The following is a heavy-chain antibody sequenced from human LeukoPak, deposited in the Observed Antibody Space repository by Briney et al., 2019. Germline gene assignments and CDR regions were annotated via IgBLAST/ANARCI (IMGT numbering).Heavy chain of an antibody. CDR2: INPNSGGT. CDR1: GYTFSEHY. J-gene: IGHJ4*02. D-gene: IGHD3-22*01. Sequence: GASVKVSCKASGYTFSEHYMHWVRQAPGQGLEWMGRINPNSGGTKYAQKFQGRVTMTSDTSASTVYMELSSLRSDDTAVYYCARENEVITMIMVATFDSWGQGTLVTVSS. V-gene: IGHV1-2*06. CDR3: ARENEVITMIMVATFDS.